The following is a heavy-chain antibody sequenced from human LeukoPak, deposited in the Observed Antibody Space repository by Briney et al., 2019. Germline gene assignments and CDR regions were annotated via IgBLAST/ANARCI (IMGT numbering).Heavy chain of an antibody. V-gene: IGHV3-21*01. J-gene: IGHJ4*02. CDR2: ISSSSSYI. CDR3: ATNMYTEDYYLYPF. Sequence: GGSLRLSCAASGLTFSSYSMNWVRQAPGKGLEWVSSISSSSSYIYYADSVKGRFTISRDNAKNSLFLQMDSLRAEDTALYYCATNMYTEDYYLYPFWGQGTLVTVSS. D-gene: IGHD2/OR15-2a*01. CDR1: GLTFSSYS.